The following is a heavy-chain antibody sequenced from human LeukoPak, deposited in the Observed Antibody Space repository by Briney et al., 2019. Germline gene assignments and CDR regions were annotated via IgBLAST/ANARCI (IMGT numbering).Heavy chain of an antibody. V-gene: IGHV4-34*01. CDR2: INHSGST. Sequence: KPSETLSLTCAVYGGSFSGYYWSWIRQPPGKGLEWIGEINHSGSTNYNPSLKSRVTISVDTSKNQFSLKLSSVTAADTAVYYCAREEVGYGDYLYWGQGTLVTVSS. CDR1: GGSFSGYY. J-gene: IGHJ4*02. D-gene: IGHD4-17*01. CDR3: AREEVGYGDYLY.